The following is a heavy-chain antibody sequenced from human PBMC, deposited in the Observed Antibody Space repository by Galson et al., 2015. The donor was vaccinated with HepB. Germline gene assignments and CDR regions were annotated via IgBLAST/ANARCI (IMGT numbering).Heavy chain of an antibody. CDR1: GFTFSSYG. Sequence: SLRLSCAASGFTFSSYGVHWVRQAPGKGLEWVAVISYDGSNKYYADSVKGRFTISRDNSKNTLYLQMNSLRAEDTAVYYCAKDQLREYFGRGGGFDYWGQGTLVTVSS. D-gene: IGHD6-6*01. J-gene: IGHJ4*02. CDR2: ISYDGSNK. V-gene: IGHV3-30*18. CDR3: AKDQLREYFGRGGGFDY.